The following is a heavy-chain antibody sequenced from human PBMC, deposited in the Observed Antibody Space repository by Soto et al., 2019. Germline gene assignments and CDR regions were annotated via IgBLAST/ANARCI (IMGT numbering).Heavy chain of an antibody. D-gene: IGHD6-13*01. CDR3: ARNARYSSSWHYYYYYMDV. Sequence: GSLRLSCTASGFNVSSNYMSWISKDTGKGLEWVSVIYSGGSTYYADSVKGRFTISRHNSKNTLYLQMNSLRAEDTAVYYCARNARYSSSWHYYYYYMDVWGKGTTVTVSS. J-gene: IGHJ6*03. V-gene: IGHV3-53*04. CDR2: IYSGGST. CDR1: GFNVSSNY.